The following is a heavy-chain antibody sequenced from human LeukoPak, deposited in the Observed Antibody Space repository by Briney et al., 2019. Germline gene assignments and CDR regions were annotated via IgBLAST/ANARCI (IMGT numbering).Heavy chain of an antibody. CDR2: IYYSGST. J-gene: IGHJ4*02. V-gene: IGHV4-38-2*02. Sequence: PSETLSLTCTVSDYSISSGYWWGWIRQPPGKGLEWIGSIYYSGSTYYNPSLKSRVTISVDTSKNQFSLKLSSVTAADTAVYYCARHVKWIQLWLPGVCDYWGQGTLVTVSS. CDR3: ARHVKWIQLWLPGVCDY. CDR1: DYSISSGYW. D-gene: IGHD5-18*01.